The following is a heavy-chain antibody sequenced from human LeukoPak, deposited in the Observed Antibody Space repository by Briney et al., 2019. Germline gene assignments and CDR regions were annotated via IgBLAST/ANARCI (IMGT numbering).Heavy chain of an antibody. D-gene: IGHD3-10*01. CDR1: GFTFSSYA. Sequence: GGSLRPSCAASGFTFSSYAMSWVRQAPGKGLEWVSAISGSGGSTYYADSVKGRFTISRDNSKNTLYLQMNSLRAEDTAVYYCAKLMEVITVNDAFDIWGQGTMVTVSS. CDR2: ISGSGGST. J-gene: IGHJ3*02. V-gene: IGHV3-23*01. CDR3: AKLMEVITVNDAFDI.